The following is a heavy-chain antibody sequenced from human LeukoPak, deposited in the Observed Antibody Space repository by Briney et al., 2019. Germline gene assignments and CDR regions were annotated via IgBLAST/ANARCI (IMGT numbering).Heavy chain of an antibody. CDR3: AKYAVRGVITYLIY. CDR2: ISGSGGST. Sequence: PGGSLRLSCAASGFTFSSYGMSWVRQAPGKGLEWVSAISGSGGSTYYADSVKGRFTISRDNSKNTLYLQMNSLRAEDTAVYYCAKYAVRGVITYLIYWGQGTLVTVSS. J-gene: IGHJ4*02. V-gene: IGHV3-23*01. CDR1: GFTFSSYG. D-gene: IGHD3-10*01.